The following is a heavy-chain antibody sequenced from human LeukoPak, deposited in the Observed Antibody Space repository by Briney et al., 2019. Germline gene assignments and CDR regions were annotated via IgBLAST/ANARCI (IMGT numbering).Heavy chain of an antibody. CDR1: GFTFSSYE. J-gene: IGHJ4*02. CDR3: ARDPVKRVMSY. CDR2: ISSSGSTI. Sequence: GGSLRLPCAASGFTFSSYEMNWVRQAPGKGLEWVSYISSSGSTIYYADSVKGRFTISRDNAKNSLYLQMNSLRAEDTAVYYCARDPVKRVMSYWGQGTLVTVSS. V-gene: IGHV3-48*03. D-gene: IGHD4-11*01.